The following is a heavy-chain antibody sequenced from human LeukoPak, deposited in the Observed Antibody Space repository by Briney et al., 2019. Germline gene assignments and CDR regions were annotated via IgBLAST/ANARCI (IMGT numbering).Heavy chain of an antibody. V-gene: IGHV4-59*12. D-gene: IGHD5-12*01. Sequence: SETLSLTCTVSGGSISSYCWSWIRQPPGKGLEWIGYIFYSGSTYYNPSLKSRVTISVDTSKNQFSLKLSSVTAADTAVYYCARDKGYSGYGGFDYWGQGTLVTVSS. CDR3: ARDKGYSGYGGFDY. CDR2: IFYSGST. CDR1: GGSISSYC. J-gene: IGHJ4*02.